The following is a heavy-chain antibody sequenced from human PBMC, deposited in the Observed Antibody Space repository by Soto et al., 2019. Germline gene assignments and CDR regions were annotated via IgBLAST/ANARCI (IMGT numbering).Heavy chain of an antibody. CDR1: GDSISSSGYY. Sequence: SETLSLTCTVSGDSISSSGYYWGWIRQPPGKGLEWIGSIYYSGSTYYNPSLKSRVTISVDTSKNQFSLKLSSLTAADTAVYYCASLNLSFDPWGQGTLVTVSS. CDR2: IYYSGST. J-gene: IGHJ5*02. CDR3: ASLNLSFDP. V-gene: IGHV4-39*01.